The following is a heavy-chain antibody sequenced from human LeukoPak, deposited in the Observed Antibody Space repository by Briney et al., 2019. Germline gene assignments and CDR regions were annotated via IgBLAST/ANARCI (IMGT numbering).Heavy chain of an antibody. Sequence: SETLSLTCAVYGGSFSGYYWSWIRQPPGKGLEWIGEINHSGSTNYNPSLKSRVTILVETSKNQFSLKLSSVPAADTAVHYSARSRWPTGPDYWGQGTLVTVSS. J-gene: IGHJ4*02. V-gene: IGHV4-34*01. D-gene: IGHD4-23*01. CDR1: GGSFSGYY. CDR2: INHSGST. CDR3: ARSRWPTGPDY.